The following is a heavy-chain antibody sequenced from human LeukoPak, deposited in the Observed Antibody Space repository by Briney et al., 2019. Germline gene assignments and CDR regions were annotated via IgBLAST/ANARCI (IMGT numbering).Heavy chain of an antibody. D-gene: IGHD3/OR15-3a*01. CDR3: ARRRDFIDY. CDR1: GFTLSDYY. J-gene: IGHJ4*03. Sequence: PGGSLRLSCAASGFTLSDYYMIWIRQAPGKGLEWVSYSSSSGSTIYYADSVKGRFAISRDNAKNSLYLQMNSLRAEDTAVYYCARRRDFIDYWGQGTTVTVSS. V-gene: IGHV3-11*01. CDR2: SSSSGSTI.